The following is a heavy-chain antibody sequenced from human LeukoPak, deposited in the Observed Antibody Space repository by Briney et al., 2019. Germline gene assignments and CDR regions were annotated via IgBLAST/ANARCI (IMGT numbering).Heavy chain of an antibody. CDR2: IYHSGST. Sequence: PSETLSLTCAVSGYSISSGYYWGWIRQPPGKGLEWIGSIYHSGSTYYNPSLKSRVTIPVDTSKNQFSLKLSSVTAADTAVYYCARQDSGSYGVLDYWGQGTLVTVSS. J-gene: IGHJ4*02. V-gene: IGHV4-38-2*01. CDR1: GYSISSGYY. CDR3: ARQDSGSYGVLDY. D-gene: IGHD1-26*01.